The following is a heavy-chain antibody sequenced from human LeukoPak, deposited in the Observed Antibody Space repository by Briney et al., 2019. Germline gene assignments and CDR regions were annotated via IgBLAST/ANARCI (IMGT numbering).Heavy chain of an antibody. Sequence: GGSLRLSCAASGFTFSSYEMNWVRQAPGKGLEWVSSISSSGSTIYYADSVKGRFTISRDNAKNSLYLQMNSLRAEDTAVYYCARKGWLGYCSSTSCPRWFDPGRQGTLVTVPS. CDR3: ARKGWLGYCSSTSCPRWFDP. CDR2: ISSSGSTI. D-gene: IGHD2-2*01. J-gene: IGHJ5*02. V-gene: IGHV3-48*03. CDR1: GFTFSSYE.